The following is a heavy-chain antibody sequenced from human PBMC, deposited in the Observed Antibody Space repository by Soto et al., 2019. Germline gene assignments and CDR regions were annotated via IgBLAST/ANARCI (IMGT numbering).Heavy chain of an antibody. J-gene: IGHJ3*02. Sequence: SETLSLTCTVSGGSISSYYWSWIRQPPGKGLEWIGYIYYSGSTNYNPSLKSRVTISVDTSKNQFSLKLSSVTAADTAVYYCARDHFYDYGDYRVAAFDIWGQGTMVTVSS. CDR3: ARDHFYDYGDYRVAAFDI. CDR1: GGSISSYY. CDR2: IYYSGST. D-gene: IGHD4-17*01. V-gene: IGHV4-59*01.